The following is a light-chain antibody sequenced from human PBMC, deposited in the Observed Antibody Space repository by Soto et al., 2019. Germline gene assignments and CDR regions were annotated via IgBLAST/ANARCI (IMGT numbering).Light chain of an antibody. Sequence: EIVLTQSPATLSLSPGERATLSCRASQSVGRDYLAWFQHKPGQAPRLLIYGASNRATGIPDRFSGSGSGTDFTLTISRLEPEDFAVYYCQQYGSSGTFGQGTKVDIK. CDR3: QQYGSSGT. J-gene: IGKJ1*01. V-gene: IGKV3-20*01. CDR1: QSVGRDY. CDR2: GAS.